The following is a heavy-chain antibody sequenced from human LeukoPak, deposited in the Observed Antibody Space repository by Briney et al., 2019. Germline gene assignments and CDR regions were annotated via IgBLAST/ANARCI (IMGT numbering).Heavy chain of an antibody. CDR3: AKPPRTNWGGNDAFDI. Sequence: PGRSLRLSCAASGFTFSSYGMHWVRQAPGKGLEWVAVISYDGSNKYYADSVKGRFTISRDNSKNTLYLQMNSLRAEDTAVYYCAKPPRTNWGGNDAFDIWGQGTMVTVSS. CDR1: GFTFSSYG. D-gene: IGHD7-27*01. J-gene: IGHJ3*02. CDR2: ISYDGSNK. V-gene: IGHV3-30*18.